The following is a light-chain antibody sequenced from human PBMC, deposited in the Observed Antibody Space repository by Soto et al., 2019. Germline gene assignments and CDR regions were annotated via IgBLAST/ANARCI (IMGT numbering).Light chain of an antibody. J-gene: IGLJ1*01. Sequence: QSVLTQPASVPGSPGQSITISCTGTSSDVGSHNLVSWYQQHPGKAPKLIIYEVNKRPSGVSNRFSGSKSGNTASLTIFGLQTDDVADSSCSSIESLSTYVFRTGTMV. CDR3: SSIESLSTYV. V-gene: IGLV2-23*02. CDR1: SSDVGSHNL. CDR2: EVN.